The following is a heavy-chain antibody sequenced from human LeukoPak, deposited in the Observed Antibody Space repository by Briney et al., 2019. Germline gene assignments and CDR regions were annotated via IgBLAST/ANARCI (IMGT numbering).Heavy chain of an antibody. Sequence: GGSLRLSCAASGFTFSSYNMNWVRQAPGKGLEWVSSITSSSTYIYYADSVKGRFTISRDDARNSLYLQMNSLRVEDTAVYYCARDPYSGNYGDYYYYYMDVWGKGTTVTISS. V-gene: IGHV3-21*01. D-gene: IGHD1-26*01. CDR1: GFTFSSYN. CDR3: ARDPYSGNYGDYYYYYMDV. CDR2: ITSSSTYI. J-gene: IGHJ6*03.